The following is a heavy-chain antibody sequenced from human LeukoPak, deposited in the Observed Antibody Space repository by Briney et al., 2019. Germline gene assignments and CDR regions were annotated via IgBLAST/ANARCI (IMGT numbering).Heavy chain of an antibody. CDR1: GGSINNYY. V-gene: IGHV4-59*01. D-gene: IGHD3-10*01. CDR2: ITGSIYFSGST. CDR3: ARDSRDYGSGSYWDV. J-gene: IGHJ6*02. Sequence: SETLSLTCTVSGGSINNYYWNWIRQPPGKGLEWIGYITGSIYFSGSTKYAPSLESRATMSVDTSKTQFSLTLSSVTAADTAVYYCARDSRDYGSGSYWDVWGQGTTVTVSS.